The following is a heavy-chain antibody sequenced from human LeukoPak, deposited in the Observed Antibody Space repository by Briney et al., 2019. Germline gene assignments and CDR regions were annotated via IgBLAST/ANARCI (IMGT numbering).Heavy chain of an antibody. J-gene: IGHJ4*02. CDR3: ARLSGGSETN. Sequence: GASVKVSCKASGYTFTDYHIHWVRQAPGQGPEWMGWIHQNIGGRNYAQKFEGRVTMSRDTSISTVYMELSSLRSDDTAMYYCARLSGGSETNWGQGTLVTVSA. CDR2: IHQNIGGR. CDR1: GYTFTDYH. D-gene: IGHD3-10*01. V-gene: IGHV1-2*02.